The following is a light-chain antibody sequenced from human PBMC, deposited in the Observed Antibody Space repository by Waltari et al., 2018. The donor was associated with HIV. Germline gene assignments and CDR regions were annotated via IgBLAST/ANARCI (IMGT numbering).Light chain of an antibody. CDR2: GAF. CDR3: QHGRT. CDR1: QSVSSTS. J-gene: IGKJ1*01. V-gene: IGKV3-20*01. Sequence: EIVLTQSPGTLSLSPGERATLSCRASQSVSSTSLAWYQQKPGQAPRLLIYGAFSRATGIPDRFSGSGSGTDFTLIIKRLEPDDFAVYYCQHGRTFGQGTKVEIK.